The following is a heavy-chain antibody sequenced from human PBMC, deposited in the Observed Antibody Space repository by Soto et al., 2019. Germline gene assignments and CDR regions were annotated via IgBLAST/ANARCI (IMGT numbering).Heavy chain of an antibody. D-gene: IGHD3-16*02. CDR3: AHTVDLYYDYIWGSYRYTPDSFDY. Sequence: QITLKESGPTLVKPTQTLTLTCTFSGFSLSTSGVGVGWIRQPPGKALEWLALIYWDDDKRYSPSLKSRLTIPKYTSKNQGVLNMTNMDPEDTATYYCAHTVDLYYDYIWGSYRYTPDSFDYWGQGTLVTVSS. CDR1: GFSLSTSGVG. V-gene: IGHV2-5*02. J-gene: IGHJ4*02. CDR2: IYWDDDK.